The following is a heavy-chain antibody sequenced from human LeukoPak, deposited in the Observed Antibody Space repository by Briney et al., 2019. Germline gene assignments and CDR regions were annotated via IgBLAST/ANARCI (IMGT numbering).Heavy chain of an antibody. CDR2: IWYDGSNK. J-gene: IGHJ3*02. D-gene: IGHD6-13*01. Sequence: PGRSLRLSCAASGFTFSSYGMHWVRQAPRKGLEWGAVIWYDGSNKYYADSVKGRFTISRDNSKNTLYLQMNSLRAEDTAVYYCAKEGYSSSWYKGDAFDIWGQGTMVTVSS. V-gene: IGHV3-33*06. CDR1: GFTFSSYG. CDR3: AKEGYSSSWYKGDAFDI.